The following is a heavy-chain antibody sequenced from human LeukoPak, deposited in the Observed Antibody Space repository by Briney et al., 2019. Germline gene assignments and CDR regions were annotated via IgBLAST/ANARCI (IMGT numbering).Heavy chain of an antibody. Sequence: GGSLRLSCAASGFTFIDYDMHWVRQVVGKGLEWVSAIGIRDDTHYSGSVKGRFTISRENAESSLYLQMNSLRAEDTAVYYCARGGIQVSGIDEFDYWGQGTLVTVSS. V-gene: IGHV3-13*01. J-gene: IGHJ4*02. D-gene: IGHD6-19*01. CDR1: GFTFIDYD. CDR2: IGIRDDT. CDR3: ARGGIQVSGIDEFDY.